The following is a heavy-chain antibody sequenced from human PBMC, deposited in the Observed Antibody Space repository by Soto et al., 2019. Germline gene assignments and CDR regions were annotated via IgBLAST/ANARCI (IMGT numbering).Heavy chain of an antibody. V-gene: IGHV3-48*01. Sequence: GGSLSVSCAASGFTFSSYWMNWVRQAPGKGLEWVSYISSSSSTIYYADSVKGRFTISRDNADNTLSLLMRALATDDTATYYCLKNTDLWGQGTAVTVSS. CDR1: GFTFSSYW. J-gene: IGHJ6*02. CDR3: LKNTDL. CDR2: ISSSSSTI.